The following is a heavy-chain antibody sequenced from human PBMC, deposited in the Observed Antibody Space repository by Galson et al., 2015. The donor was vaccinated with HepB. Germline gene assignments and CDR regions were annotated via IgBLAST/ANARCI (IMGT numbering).Heavy chain of an antibody. Sequence: SLRLSCAASGFTFSSYGMHWVRQAPGKGLEWVAVIWYDGNNKYYADSVKGRFTISRDNSNNTLYLQMNSLRAEDTAVYYCARGISGSYRDYYYYGMDVWGQGTTVTVSS. CDR2: IWYDGNNK. CDR3: ARGISGSYRDYYYYGMDV. D-gene: IGHD3-10*01. V-gene: IGHV3-33*01. J-gene: IGHJ6*02. CDR1: GFTFSSYG.